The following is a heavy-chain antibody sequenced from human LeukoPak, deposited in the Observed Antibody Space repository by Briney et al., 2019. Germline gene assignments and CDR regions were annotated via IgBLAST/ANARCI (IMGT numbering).Heavy chain of an antibody. Sequence: SQTLSLTCTVSGGSISSGDYYWSWIRQPPGKGLEWIGYIYYSGSTHYNPSLKSRVTISVDTSKNQFSLKLSSVTAADTAVYYCARVSGDFWSGYYQADYWGQGTLVTVSS. CDR1: GGSISSGDYY. J-gene: IGHJ4*02. V-gene: IGHV4-30-4*08. CDR2: IYYSGST. CDR3: ARVSGDFWSGYYQADY. D-gene: IGHD3-3*01.